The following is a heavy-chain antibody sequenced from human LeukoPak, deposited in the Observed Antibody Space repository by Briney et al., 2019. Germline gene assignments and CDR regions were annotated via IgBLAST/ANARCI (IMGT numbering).Heavy chain of an antibody. Sequence: PSETLSLTCTVSGVSISSYYWSWIRQPPGKGLEWIGYIYYSGSTNYNPSLKSRVTISVDTSKNQFSLKLSSVTAADTAVYYCARDGDFGYAFDIWGQGTMVTVSS. J-gene: IGHJ3*02. V-gene: IGHV4-59*01. CDR3: ARDGDFGYAFDI. CDR2: IYYSGST. CDR1: GVSISSYY. D-gene: IGHD2-21*02.